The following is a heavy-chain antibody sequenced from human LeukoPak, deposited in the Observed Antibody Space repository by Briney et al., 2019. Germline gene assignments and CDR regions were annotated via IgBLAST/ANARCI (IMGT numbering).Heavy chain of an antibody. CDR1: GGSISSGNCY. J-gene: IGHJ4*02. CDR3: ARVSRVTPGVDY. CDR2: IYYSGTT. D-gene: IGHD2-21*02. Sequence: PSQTLSLTCTVSGGSISSGNCYWSWIRQPPGKGLEWIGYIYYSGTTYYNPSLKSRVTISVDTSKNQFSLKLSSVTAADTAGYYCARVSRVTPGVDYWGQGTLVTVSS. V-gene: IGHV4-30-4*01.